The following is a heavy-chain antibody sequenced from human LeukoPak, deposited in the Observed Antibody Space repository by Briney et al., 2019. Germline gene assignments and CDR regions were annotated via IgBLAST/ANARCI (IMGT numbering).Heavy chain of an antibody. CDR2: INAGNGNT. D-gene: IGHD6-13*01. V-gene: IGHV1-3*01. CDR3: ARVGSSPQYYFDY. J-gene: IGHJ4*02. CDR1: GYTFTSYA. Sequence: GASVTVSCTASGYTFTSYAMHWVRQAPGQRLEWMGWINAGNGNTKYSQKFQGRVTITRDTSASTAYMELSSLRSEDTAVYYRARVGSSPQYYFDYWGQGTLVTVSS.